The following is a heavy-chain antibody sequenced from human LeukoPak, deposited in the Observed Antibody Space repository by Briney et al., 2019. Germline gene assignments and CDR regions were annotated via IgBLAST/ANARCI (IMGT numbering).Heavy chain of an antibody. CDR2: MNPNSGNT. D-gene: IGHD4-23*01. Sequence: GAXVKVSCKASGYTFTXYDINWVRQATGQGLEWMGWMNPNSGNTGYSQKFKGRVTMTRDTSISTAYMELSSLRSEDTAVYYCARGLRWSDFWGQGTLVTVSS. J-gene: IGHJ4*02. CDR1: GYTFTXYD. V-gene: IGHV1-8*01. CDR3: ARGLRWSDF.